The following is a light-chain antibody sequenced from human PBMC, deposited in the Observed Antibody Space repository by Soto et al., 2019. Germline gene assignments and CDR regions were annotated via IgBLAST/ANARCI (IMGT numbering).Light chain of an antibody. CDR2: EVT. Sequence: QSALTQPPSASGSPGQSVTISCTGTSSDVGRYDYVSWYQQHPGKVPKLMIYEVTKRPSGVPDRFSGSKSGNTASLTVFGLQAEDEADYYCSSYVGSNIFVFGTGTKVTVL. V-gene: IGLV2-8*01. CDR3: SSYVGSNIFV. CDR1: SSDVGRYDY. J-gene: IGLJ1*01.